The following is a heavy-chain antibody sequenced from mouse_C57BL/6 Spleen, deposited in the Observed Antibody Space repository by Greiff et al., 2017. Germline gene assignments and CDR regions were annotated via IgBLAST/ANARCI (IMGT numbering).Heavy chain of an antibody. V-gene: IGHV1-54*01. Sequence: VKLQESGAELVRPGTSVKVSCKASGYAFTNYLIEWVKQRPGQGLEWIGVINPGSGGTNYNEKFKGKATLTADKSSSTAYMQLSSLTSEDSAVYFCARSPDGYYGYFDVWGTGTTVTVSS. CDR3: ARSPDGYYGYFDV. CDR1: GYAFTNYL. J-gene: IGHJ1*03. D-gene: IGHD2-3*01. CDR2: INPGSGGT.